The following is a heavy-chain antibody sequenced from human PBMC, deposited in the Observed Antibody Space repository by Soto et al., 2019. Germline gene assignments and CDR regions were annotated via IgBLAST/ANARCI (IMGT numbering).Heavy chain of an antibody. Sequence: PGGSLRLSCAASGFTFSNAWMSWVRQAPGKGLEWVGRIKSKTDGGTTDYAAPVKGRFTISRDDSKNTLYLQMNSLKTEDTAVYYCTTESYDFWSGDLTHYFDYWGQGTLVTVSS. J-gene: IGHJ4*02. V-gene: IGHV3-15*01. CDR1: GFTFSNAW. CDR2: IKSKTDGGTT. CDR3: TTESYDFWSGDLTHYFDY. D-gene: IGHD3-3*01.